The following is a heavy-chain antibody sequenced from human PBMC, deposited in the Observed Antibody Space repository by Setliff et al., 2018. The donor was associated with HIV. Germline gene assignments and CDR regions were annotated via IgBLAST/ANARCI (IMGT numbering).Heavy chain of an antibody. D-gene: IGHD4-17*01. CDR1: GGSISNSRYY. CDR2: IYYSGST. CDR3: ASFFVTTVTNQDY. Sequence: KPSETLSLTCTVSGGSISNSRYYWSWIRQPPGKGLEWIGSIYYSGSTYYNPSLKSRVTISVDTSKNQFSLKLSSVTAADTAMYYCASFFVTTVTNQDYWGQGTPVTVSS. V-gene: IGHV4-39*07. J-gene: IGHJ4*02.